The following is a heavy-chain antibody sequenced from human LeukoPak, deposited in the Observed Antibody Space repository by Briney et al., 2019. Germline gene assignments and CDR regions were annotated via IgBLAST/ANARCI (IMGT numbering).Heavy chain of an antibody. CDR1: GGSISSSSYY. D-gene: IGHD6-6*01. CDR2: IYYSGST. J-gene: IGHJ4*02. Sequence: PSETLSLTCTVSGGSISSSSYYWGWIRQPPGKGLEWIGSIYYSGSTYYNPSLKSRVTISVDTSKNQFSLKLSSVTAADTAVYYCARDLEYSSSSTDLDYWGQGTLVTVSS. V-gene: IGHV4-39*07. CDR3: ARDLEYSSSSTDLDY.